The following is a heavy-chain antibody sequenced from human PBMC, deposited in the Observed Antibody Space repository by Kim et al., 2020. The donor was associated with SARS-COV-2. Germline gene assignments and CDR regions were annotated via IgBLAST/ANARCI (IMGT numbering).Heavy chain of an antibody. V-gene: IGHV1-69*13. CDR1: GGTFSSYA. CDR2: IIPIFGTA. Sequence: SVKVSCKASGGTFSSYAISWVRQAPGQGLEWMGGIIPIFGTANYAQKFQGRVTITADESTSTAYMELSSLRSEDTAVYYCARGLSIAYCGGDCYFDYWGQGTLVTVSS. D-gene: IGHD2-21*02. CDR3: ARGLSIAYCGGDCYFDY. J-gene: IGHJ4*02.